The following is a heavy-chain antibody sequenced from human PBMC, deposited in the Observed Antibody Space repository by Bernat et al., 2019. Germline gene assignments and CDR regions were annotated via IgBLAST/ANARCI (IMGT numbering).Heavy chain of an antibody. CDR2: ISYDGSNK. J-gene: IGHJ4*02. CDR1: GFTFSSYA. V-gene: IGHV3-30-3*01. CDR3: AREDGGVGATEYSFFDY. Sequence: QVQLVESGGGVVQPGRSLRLSCAASGFTFSSYAMHWVRQAPGKGLEWVAVISYDGSNKSYADSVKGRFTISRDNSKNTLYLQMNSLRAEDTAVYYCAREDGGVGATEYSFFDYWGQGTLVTVSS. D-gene: IGHD1-26*01.